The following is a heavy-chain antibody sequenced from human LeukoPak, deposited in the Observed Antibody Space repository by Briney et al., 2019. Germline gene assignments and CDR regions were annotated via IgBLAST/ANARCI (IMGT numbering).Heavy chain of an antibody. CDR3: ARGEYGSGSLNYYYYGMDV. CDR1: GGSISSGGYY. D-gene: IGHD3-10*01. CDR2: IYYSGST. Sequence: SQTQSLTCTVSGGSISSGGYYWSWIRQHPGKGLEWIGYIYYSGSTYYNPSLKSRVTISVDTSKNQFSLKLSSVTAADTAVYYCARGEYGSGSLNYYYYGMDVWGQGTTVTVSS. V-gene: IGHV4-31*03. J-gene: IGHJ6*02.